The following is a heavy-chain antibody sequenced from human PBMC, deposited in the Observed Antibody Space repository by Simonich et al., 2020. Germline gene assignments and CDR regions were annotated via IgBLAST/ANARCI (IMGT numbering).Heavy chain of an antibody. V-gene: IGHV1-2*02. Sequence: QVQLVQSGAEVKKPGASVKVSCKASGYTFTGYYMHWVRQAPGQGLELMGWITTNSGDTNDAQKVQGSVTMTRDTSISTAYMELSRLRSDDTAVYYCARGPRWTGDDAFDIWGQGTMVTVSS. J-gene: IGHJ3*02. D-gene: IGHD7-27*01. CDR3: ARGPRWTGDDAFDI. CDR1: GYTFTGYY. CDR2: ITTNSGDT.